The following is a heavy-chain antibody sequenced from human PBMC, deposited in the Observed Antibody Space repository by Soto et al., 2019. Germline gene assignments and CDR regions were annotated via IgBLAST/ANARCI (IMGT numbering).Heavy chain of an antibody. Sequence: XETLSLTCNVSGCSISNYYWTWVRQSPEKGLDWIGYMYYNGNINYNPSLKSRVTISIDTSKNQFSLTLKSVTAADTAVYYCASGGNWFDHWGQGVLVTVSS. CDR2: MYYNGNI. CDR3: ASGGNWFDH. J-gene: IGHJ5*02. V-gene: IGHV4-59*01. CDR1: GCSISNYY. D-gene: IGHD3-16*01.